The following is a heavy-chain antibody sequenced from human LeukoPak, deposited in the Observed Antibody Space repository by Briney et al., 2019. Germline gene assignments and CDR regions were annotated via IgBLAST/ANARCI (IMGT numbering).Heavy chain of an antibody. CDR1: GGSFSGYY. J-gene: IGHJ4*02. V-gene: IGHV4-34*01. CDR2: INHSGST. D-gene: IGHD6-19*01. Sequence: SETLSLTCAVYGGSFSGYYWSWIRQPSGKGLEWIGEINHSGSTNYNPSLKSRVTISVDTSKNQSSLKLSSVTAADTAVYYCARALGYSSGWYGYFDYWGQGTLVTVSS. CDR3: ARALGYSSGWYGYFDY.